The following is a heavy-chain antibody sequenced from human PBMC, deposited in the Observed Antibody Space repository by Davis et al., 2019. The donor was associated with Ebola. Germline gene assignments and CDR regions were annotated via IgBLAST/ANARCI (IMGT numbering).Heavy chain of an antibody. V-gene: IGHV3-21*04. J-gene: IGHJ3*01. D-gene: IGHD3-22*01. Sequence: GESLKISCVASAFTFSSYGMHWVRQAPGKGLEWVSSMGYGTTSDYIYYADSMKGRFTIYRDNSKNTLYLQMNSLRGEDTAVYYCAKDLHDSSNYYAEGRDAFDVWGHGTQVTVSS. CDR1: AFTFSSYG. CDR3: AKDLHDSSNYYAEGRDAFDV. CDR2: MGYGTTSDYI.